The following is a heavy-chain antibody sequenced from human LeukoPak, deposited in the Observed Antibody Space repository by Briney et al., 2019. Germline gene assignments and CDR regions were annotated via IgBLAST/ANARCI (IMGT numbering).Heavy chain of an antibody. CDR2: ISSNGGST. Sequence: PGGSLRLSCAASGFTFSSYAMHWVRQAPGKGLEYVSAISSNGGSTYYANSVKGRFTISRDNSKNTLYLQMGSLRAEDMAVYYCARDPGTIWFGESTAPGYYYMDVWGKGTTVTVSS. D-gene: IGHD3-10*01. CDR3: ARDPGTIWFGESTAPGYYYMDV. V-gene: IGHV3-64*01. CDR1: GFTFSSYA. J-gene: IGHJ6*03.